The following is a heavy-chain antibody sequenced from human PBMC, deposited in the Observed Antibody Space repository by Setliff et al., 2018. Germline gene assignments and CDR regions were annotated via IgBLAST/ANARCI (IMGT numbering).Heavy chain of an antibody. CDR2: IYYRGDT. V-gene: IGHV4-39*01. Sequence: KTSETLSLTCTVSGASLSSGTYYWGWIRQPPGKGLEWIGRIYYRGDTYYNASLKGRLAISVDTAQNQFSLRLTSVTAADTAVYYCARTGTYRYFDYWGQGALVT. J-gene: IGHJ4*02. D-gene: IGHD1-1*01. CDR1: GASLSSGTYY. CDR3: ARTGTYRYFDY.